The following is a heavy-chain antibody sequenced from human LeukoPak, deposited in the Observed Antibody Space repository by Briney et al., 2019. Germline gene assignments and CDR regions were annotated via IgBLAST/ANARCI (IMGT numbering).Heavy chain of an antibody. CDR2: IYPGDSDT. Sequence: GESLKISCKGSGYSFTSYWLGWVRQMPGKGLEWMGIIYPGDSDTRYSPSFQGQVTISADKSISTAYLQWSSLKASDTAMYYCARLLGTYYYDSSGYFADYWGQGTLVTVSS. V-gene: IGHV5-51*01. J-gene: IGHJ4*02. CDR1: GYSFTSYW. D-gene: IGHD3-22*01. CDR3: ARLLGTYYYDSSGYFADY.